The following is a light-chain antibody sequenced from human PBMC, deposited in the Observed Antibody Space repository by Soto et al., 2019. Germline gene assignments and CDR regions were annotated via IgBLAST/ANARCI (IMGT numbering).Light chain of an antibody. V-gene: IGLV2-23*01. J-gene: IGLJ1*01. CDR3: CSYAGTGTYV. CDR1: SSDVGNYNL. Sequence: QSALTQPASVSGSPGQSITISCTGTSSDVGNYNLVSWYQQYPGKAPKLMIYEGSKRPSGVSDRFSGSKSGNTASLTISGLQAEDEADYYCCSYAGTGTYVFGTGTKLTVL. CDR2: EGS.